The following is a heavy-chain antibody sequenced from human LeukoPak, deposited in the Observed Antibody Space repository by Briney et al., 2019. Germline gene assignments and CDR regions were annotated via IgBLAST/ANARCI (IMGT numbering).Heavy chain of an antibody. CDR2: IGYDGSNK. Sequence: PRGSLRLSCAASGFTFSSYGMHWVRQAPGKGLEWVAFIGYDGSNKYYEDSVNGRFTISRDNSRNTLYLQMNSLRPLDTGVYYCAKDNPPYSSGHYFDYWGQGTLVTVSS. CDR3: AKDNPPYSSGHYFDY. D-gene: IGHD6-25*01. J-gene: IGHJ4*02. V-gene: IGHV3-30*02. CDR1: GFTFSSYG.